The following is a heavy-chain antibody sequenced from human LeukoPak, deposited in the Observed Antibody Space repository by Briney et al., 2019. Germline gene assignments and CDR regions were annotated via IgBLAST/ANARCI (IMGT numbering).Heavy chain of an antibody. V-gene: IGHV3-48*03. D-gene: IGHD5-18*01. CDR2: ISSSASTI. Sequence: PGGSLRLSCAASGFTFSGYEMHWVRQAPGEGLEWVSYISSSASTIHYADSVKGRFTVSRDDAKNSLYLQMNSLRAEDTAVYYCARSGYSYGFAYYYYGMDVWGQGTTVTVSS. J-gene: IGHJ6*02. CDR1: GFTFSGYE. CDR3: ARSGYSYGFAYYYYGMDV.